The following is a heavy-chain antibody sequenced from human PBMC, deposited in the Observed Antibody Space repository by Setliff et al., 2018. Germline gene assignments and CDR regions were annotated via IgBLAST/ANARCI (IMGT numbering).Heavy chain of an antibody. CDR2: IYTSGST. V-gene: IGHV4-4*08. Sequence: SETLSLTCTVSGGSISSYYWSWIRQPPWKGLEWIGYIYTSGSTNYNPSLKSRVTISLDTSKNQFSLKLSSVTAADTAVYYCARAGGYYGSGSYYNDGWFDPWGQGTLVTVSS. CDR3: ARAGGYYGSGSYYNDGWFDP. D-gene: IGHD3-10*01. J-gene: IGHJ5*02. CDR1: GGSISSYY.